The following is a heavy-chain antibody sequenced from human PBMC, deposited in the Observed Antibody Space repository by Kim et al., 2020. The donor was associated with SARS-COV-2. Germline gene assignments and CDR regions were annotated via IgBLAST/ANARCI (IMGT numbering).Heavy chain of an antibody. D-gene: IGHD2-15*01. CDR3: ARDVGYCSGGSCYSSWFDP. J-gene: IGHJ5*02. Sequence: GRFTISRDNSKNTLYLQMNSLRAEDTAVYYCARDVGYCSGGSCYSSWFDPWGQGTLVTVSS. V-gene: IGHV3-30*01.